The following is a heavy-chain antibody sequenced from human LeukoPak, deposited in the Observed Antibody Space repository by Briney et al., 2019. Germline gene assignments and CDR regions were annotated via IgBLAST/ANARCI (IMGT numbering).Heavy chain of an antibody. CDR1: GFTFSTYG. J-gene: IGHJ4*02. CDR2: ISSSSSYI. Sequence: PGGSLRLSCAASGFTFSTYGMNWVRQAPGKGLEWVSSISSSSSYIYYADSVKGQFTISRDNAKNSLYLQMNSLRAEDTAVYYCARDGQECGGTSCFDYWGQGTLVTVSS. CDR3: ARDGQECGGTSCFDY. D-gene: IGHD2-2*01. V-gene: IGHV3-21*01.